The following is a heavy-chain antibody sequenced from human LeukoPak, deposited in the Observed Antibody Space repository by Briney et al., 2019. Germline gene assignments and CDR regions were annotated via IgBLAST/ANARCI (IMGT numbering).Heavy chain of an antibody. CDR3: ARTYCTGGACSRRYFDL. CDR2: IYYSGTT. Sequence: PSQTLSLTCTVSGGSLSSGGYYWSWIRHHPGKGLEWIGYIYYSGTTYYNPSLKSRVTISVDTSENQFSLKLSSVTAADTAMYYCARTYCTGGACSRRYFDLWGQGTLVTVSS. V-gene: IGHV4-31*03. J-gene: IGHJ4*02. D-gene: IGHD2-8*02. CDR1: GGSLSSGGYY.